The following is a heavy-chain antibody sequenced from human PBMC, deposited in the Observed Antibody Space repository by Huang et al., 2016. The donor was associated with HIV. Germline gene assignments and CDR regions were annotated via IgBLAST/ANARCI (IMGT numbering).Heavy chain of an antibody. CDR2: ISGSGVST. J-gene: IGHJ4*02. Sequence: VQLLESGGGLVQPGGSRRLSCAASGFTFSSYAMSWVRQAPGKGLDWVSTISGSGVSTYHADSVKGRFTTSRDNSENMLYLQMHTLRAEDTAVYYCAKGEFVGESYFDQWGQGTLVTVSS. V-gene: IGHV3-23*01. D-gene: IGHD3-10*01. CDR3: AKGEFVGESYFDQ. CDR1: GFTFSSYA.